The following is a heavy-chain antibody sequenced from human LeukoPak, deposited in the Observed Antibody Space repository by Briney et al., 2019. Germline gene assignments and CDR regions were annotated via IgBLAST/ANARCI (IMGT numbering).Heavy chain of an antibody. CDR2: IIPIFGTA. V-gene: IGHV1-69*01. Sequence: SVKVSCKASGGTFSSYAISWVRQAPGQGLEWMGGIIPIFGTANYAQKFQGRVTITADESTSTAYMELSSLRSEDTAVYYCASATYYDFWSGPYWFDPWGQGTLVAVSS. J-gene: IGHJ5*02. D-gene: IGHD3-3*01. CDR3: ASATYYDFWSGPYWFDP. CDR1: GGTFSSYA.